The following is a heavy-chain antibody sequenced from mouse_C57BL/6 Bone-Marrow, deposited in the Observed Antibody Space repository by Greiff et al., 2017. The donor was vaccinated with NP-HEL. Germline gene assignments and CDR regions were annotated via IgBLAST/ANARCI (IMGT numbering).Heavy chain of an antibody. Sequence: EVQGVESGGDLVKPGGSLKLSCAASGFTFSSYGMSWVRQTPDKRLEWVATISSGGSYTYYPDSVKGRFTISRDNAKNTLYLQMSSLKSEDTAMYYCAGSSGYVPFAYWGQGTLVTVSA. D-gene: IGHD3-2*02. J-gene: IGHJ3*01. CDR3: AGSSGYVPFAY. CDR1: GFTFSSYG. V-gene: IGHV5-6*01. CDR2: ISSGGSYT.